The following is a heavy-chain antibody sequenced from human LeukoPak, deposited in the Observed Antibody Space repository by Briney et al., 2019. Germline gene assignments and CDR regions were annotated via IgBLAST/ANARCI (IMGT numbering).Heavy chain of an antibody. CDR2: FDPERGET. Sequence: ASVKVSCKVSGHSLTKFSMEWVRQAPGKGLEWMGGFDPERGETIHAQKFQGRFTMTADTSTDTAYMELNSLTSEDTAVYYCATGSIVYDFWGQGTLVTVSS. CDR1: GHSLTKFS. V-gene: IGHV1-24*01. CDR3: ATGSIVYDF. J-gene: IGHJ4*02. D-gene: IGHD1-26*01.